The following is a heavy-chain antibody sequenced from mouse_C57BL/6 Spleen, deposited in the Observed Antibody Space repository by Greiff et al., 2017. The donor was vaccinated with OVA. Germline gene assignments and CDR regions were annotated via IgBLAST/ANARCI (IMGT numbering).Heavy chain of an antibody. J-gene: IGHJ3*01. D-gene: IGHD2-14*01. Sequence: DVHLVESGGGLVKPGGSLKLSCAASGFTFSSYAMSWVRQTPEKRLEWVATISDGGSYTYYPDNVKGRFTISRDNAKNNLYLQMSHLKYEDTAMYYCARDGGTVVAYWGQGTLVTVSA. CDR3: ARDGGTVVAY. CDR2: ISDGGSYT. V-gene: IGHV5-4*01. CDR1: GFTFSSYA.